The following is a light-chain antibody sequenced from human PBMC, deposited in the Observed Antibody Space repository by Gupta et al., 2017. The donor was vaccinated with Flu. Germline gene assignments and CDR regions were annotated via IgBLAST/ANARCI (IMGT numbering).Light chain of an antibody. J-gene: IGKJ1*01. CDR1: QSVSSSY. CDR2: GAS. V-gene: IGKV3-20*01. CDR3: QQYGSSQWT. Sequence: GTLSLSPGERATLSCRASQSVSSSYLAWYQQKPGQAPRLLIYGASSRATGIPDRFSGSGSGTDFTLTISRLEPEDFAVYYCQQYGSSQWTFGQGTKVEIK.